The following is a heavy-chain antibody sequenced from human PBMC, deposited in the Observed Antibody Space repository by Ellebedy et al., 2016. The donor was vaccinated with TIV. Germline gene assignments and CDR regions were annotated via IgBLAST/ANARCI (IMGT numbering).Heavy chain of an antibody. CDR2: RYHSGST. Sequence: MPGGSLRLSCSVSGSSISSGYYWGWIRQPPGRGLEWIGSRYHSGSTYYSPSLKSRVTMSVDTSKNQFSLRLSSVTAADTAVYYCARDGEGRWDYWGPGTLVTVSS. J-gene: IGHJ4*02. CDR3: ARDGEGRWDY. D-gene: IGHD4-23*01. CDR1: GSSISSGYY. V-gene: IGHV4-38-2*02.